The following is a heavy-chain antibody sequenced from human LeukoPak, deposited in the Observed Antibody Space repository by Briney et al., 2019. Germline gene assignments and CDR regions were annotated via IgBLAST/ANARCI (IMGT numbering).Heavy chain of an antibody. CDR3: AKEGTAMASSYFDY. CDR2: ISHDGTVQ. V-gene: IGHV3-30*18. CDR1: GFTFSSYG. Sequence: GGSLRLSCAASGFTFSSYGRQWVRQAPGNGLEWVAVISHDGTVQHYADSVKGRFTISRDDSDNTLYLQMNSLRDEDTAMYYCAKEGTAMASSYFDYWGQGTLITVSS. J-gene: IGHJ4*02. D-gene: IGHD5-18*01.